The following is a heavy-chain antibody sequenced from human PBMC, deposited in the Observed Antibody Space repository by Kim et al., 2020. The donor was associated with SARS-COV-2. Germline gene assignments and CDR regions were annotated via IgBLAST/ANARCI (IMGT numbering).Heavy chain of an antibody. J-gene: IGHJ4*02. Sequence: DKTYYVESVKGRLTISRDNSKNALYRQMSSLRVEDTAVYYCATNRAAAGVVWGQGTLVTVSA. CDR2: DKT. V-gene: IGHV3-66*01. D-gene: IGHD6-13*01. CDR3: ATNRAAAGVV.